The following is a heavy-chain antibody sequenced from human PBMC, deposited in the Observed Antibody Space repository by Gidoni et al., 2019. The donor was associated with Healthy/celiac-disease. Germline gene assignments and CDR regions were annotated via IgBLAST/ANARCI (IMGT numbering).Heavy chain of an antibody. CDR3: ARDANIAYCGGDCYSHFDY. D-gene: IGHD2-21*02. CDR1: GFTFSSYA. J-gene: IGHJ4*02. V-gene: IGHV3-30-3*01. Sequence: QVQLVESGGGVVQPGRSLRLSCAASGFTFSSYAMPWVRQAPGKGLAWVAVISYDGSNKYYADSVKGRFTISRDNSKNTLYLQMNSLRAEDTAVYYCARDANIAYCGGDCYSHFDYWAQGTLVTVSS. CDR2: ISYDGSNK.